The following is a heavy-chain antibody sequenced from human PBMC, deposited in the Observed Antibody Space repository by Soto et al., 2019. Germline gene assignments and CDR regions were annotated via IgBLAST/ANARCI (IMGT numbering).Heavy chain of an antibody. D-gene: IGHD6-13*01. V-gene: IGHV3-33*01. CDR3: ARDRAAPGYLDY. Sequence: PGGSLRLSCAASGFTFSSYGMHWVRQAPGKGLEWAAVIWYDGSNKYYADSVKGRFTISRDNSKNTLYLQMNSLRAEDTAVYYCARDRAAPGYLDYWGQGNLLTVS. CDR1: GFTFSSYG. CDR2: IWYDGSNK. J-gene: IGHJ4*02.